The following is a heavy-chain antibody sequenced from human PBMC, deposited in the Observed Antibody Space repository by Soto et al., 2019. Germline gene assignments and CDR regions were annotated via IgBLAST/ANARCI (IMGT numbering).Heavy chain of an antibody. CDR2: IYSGGDT. Sequence: GGSLRLSCAASGFTVSSNFMSWVRQAPGKGLEWVSVIYSGGDTYYADSVKGRFTISRDNSKNTLYLQMNSLRAEDTAVYCCARGALYYDFWSGYSDYWGQGTLVTVSS. V-gene: IGHV3-53*01. CDR3: ARGALYYDFWSGYSDY. D-gene: IGHD3-3*01. J-gene: IGHJ4*02. CDR1: GFTVSSNF.